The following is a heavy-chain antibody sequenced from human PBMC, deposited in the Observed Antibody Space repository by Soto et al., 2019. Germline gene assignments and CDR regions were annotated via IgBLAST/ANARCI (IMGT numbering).Heavy chain of an antibody. CDR3: ARVGWLRSGYYYYYGMDV. D-gene: IGHD5-12*01. Sequence: VGSLRLSCAASGFTFSSYGMHWVRQAPGKGLEWVAVIWYDGSNKYYADSVKGRFTISRDNSKNTLYLQMNSLRAEDTAVYYCARVGWLRSGYYYYYGMDVWGQGTTVTVSS. CDR2: IWYDGSNK. J-gene: IGHJ6*02. V-gene: IGHV3-33*01. CDR1: GFTFSSYG.